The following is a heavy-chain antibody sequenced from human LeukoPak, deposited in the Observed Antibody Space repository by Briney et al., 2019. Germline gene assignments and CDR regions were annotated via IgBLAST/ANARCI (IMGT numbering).Heavy chain of an antibody. Sequence: SETLSLTCAVYGGSFNVYYWTWIRQPPGKGLEWIGEINHSGSTNYNPSLKSRVSISVDTSKNQFSLNLSSVTAADTAVYYCAREGGGLDYWGQGALVTVSS. D-gene: IGHD3-16*01. V-gene: IGHV4-34*01. CDR1: GGSFNVYY. CDR3: AREGGGLDY. CDR2: INHSGST. J-gene: IGHJ4*02.